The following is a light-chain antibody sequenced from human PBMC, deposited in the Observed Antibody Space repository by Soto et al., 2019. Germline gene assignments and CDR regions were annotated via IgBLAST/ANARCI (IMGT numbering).Light chain of an antibody. Sequence: QSVLTQPPSVSGAPGQRVTISCTGTRSNIGAGYEVHWYRQLPGTAPQLLIYANTNRPSGVPDRFSASKSGPSASLVITGLQAEDEAEYYCQSYDTTLSGPVFGGGTKLT. CDR2: ANT. CDR3: QSYDTTLSGPV. J-gene: IGLJ3*02. CDR1: RSNIGAGYE. V-gene: IGLV1-40*01.